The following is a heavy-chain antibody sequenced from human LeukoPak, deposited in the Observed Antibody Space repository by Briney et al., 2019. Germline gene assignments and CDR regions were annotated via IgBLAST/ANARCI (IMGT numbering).Heavy chain of an antibody. D-gene: IGHD2-15*01. Sequence: SETLSLTCTVSGGSISSYYWSWIRQPPGKGLEWIGYIYYSGSTNYNPSLKSRVTISVDTSKNQFSLKLSSVTAADTAVYYCASYCSGGSCYQTTFDYWGQGTLVTASS. CDR2: IYYSGST. J-gene: IGHJ4*02. V-gene: IGHV4-59*01. CDR3: ASYCSGGSCYQTTFDY. CDR1: GGSISSYY.